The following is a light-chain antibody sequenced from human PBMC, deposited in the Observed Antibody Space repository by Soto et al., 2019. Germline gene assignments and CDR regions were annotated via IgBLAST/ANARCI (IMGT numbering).Light chain of an antibody. CDR2: EVT. CDR1: SSDVGGYNF. V-gene: IGLV2-14*01. J-gene: IGLJ1*01. Sequence: QSALTQPASVSGSPGQSITISCTGTSSDVGGYNFVSWYQQHPDKAPKFMIYEVTNLPSGVSNRFSGSKSGNTASLTISGLQAEDEADYYCSSFTSSHTYVFGTGTKLTVL. CDR3: SSFTSSHTYV.